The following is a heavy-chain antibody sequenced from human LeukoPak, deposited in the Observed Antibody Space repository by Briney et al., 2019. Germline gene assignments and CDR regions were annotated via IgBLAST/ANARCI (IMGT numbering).Heavy chain of an antibody. CDR2: INLIAGLT. V-gene: IGHV1-46*01. CDR3: ARQQGIQYLNFDY. D-gene: IGHD1/OR15-1a*01. CDR1: GYTFTDYY. Sequence: GASVKLSCKASGYTFTDYYIHWLRQTPGEAPDWMGMINLIAGLTHLAPKFQGRVTMTRDTSTSTVYLDLTSLGFDDTAVYYCARQQGIQYLNFDYWGQGALVAVSS. J-gene: IGHJ4*02.